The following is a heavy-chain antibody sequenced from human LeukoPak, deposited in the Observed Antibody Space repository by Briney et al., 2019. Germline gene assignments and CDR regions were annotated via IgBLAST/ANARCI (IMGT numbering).Heavy chain of an antibody. CDR1: GGSISSGGYY. CDR2: IYYSGST. J-gene: IGHJ5*02. Sequence: SETLSLTCTVSGGSISSGGYYWSWIRQHPGKGLEWIGYIYYSGSTYYNPSLKSRVTISVDTSKNQFSLKLSSVTAADTAVYYCASGLWRGYYVGGFDPWGQGTLVTVSS. D-gene: IGHD3-3*01. CDR3: ASGLWRGYYVGGFDP. V-gene: IGHV4-31*03.